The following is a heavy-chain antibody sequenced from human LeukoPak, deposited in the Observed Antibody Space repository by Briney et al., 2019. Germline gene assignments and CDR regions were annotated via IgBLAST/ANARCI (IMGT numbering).Heavy chain of an antibody. Sequence: PSETLSLTCAVYGGSFSGYYWSWIRQPPGKGLEWIGEINHSGSTNYNPSLKSRVTISVDTSKNQFSLKLSSVTAADTAVYYCARGRRGRRSFDYWGQGTLVTVSP. J-gene: IGHJ4*02. CDR2: INHSGST. V-gene: IGHV4-34*01. CDR1: GGSFSGYY. D-gene: IGHD1-14*01. CDR3: ARGRRGRRSFDY.